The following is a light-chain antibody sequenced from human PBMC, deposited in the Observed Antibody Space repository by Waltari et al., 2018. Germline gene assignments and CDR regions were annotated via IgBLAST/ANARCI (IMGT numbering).Light chain of an antibody. CDR3: SSYTSSILSWV. V-gene: IGLV2-14*03. Sequence: QSALTQPASVSGSPGQSITISCTGTSSDVGGYNYVSWYQQHPGKAPKLLIYDVSNLPLGVSTRFAGSRSVITASLTISGLQAEDDADYYGSSYTSSILSWVFGGGTKLTVL. CDR1: SSDVGGYNY. CDR2: DVS. J-gene: IGLJ3*02.